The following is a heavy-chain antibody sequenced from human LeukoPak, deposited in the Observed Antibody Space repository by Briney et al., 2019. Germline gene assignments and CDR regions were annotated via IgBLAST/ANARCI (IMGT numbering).Heavy chain of an antibody. Sequence: SETLSLTCTVSGGSISSYYWSWIRQPPGKGLEWIGYIYYSGSTNYNPSLKSRVTISVDTSKNQFSLKLSSVTAADTAVYYCARGFSKVGATFDPWGQGTLVTVSS. CDR3: ARGFSKVGATFDP. J-gene: IGHJ5*02. CDR2: IYYSGST. CDR1: GGSISSYY. V-gene: IGHV4-59*01. D-gene: IGHD1-26*01.